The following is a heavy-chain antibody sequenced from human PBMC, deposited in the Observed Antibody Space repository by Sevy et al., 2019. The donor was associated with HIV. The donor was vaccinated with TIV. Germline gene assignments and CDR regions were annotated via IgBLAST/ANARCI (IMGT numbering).Heavy chain of an antibody. D-gene: IGHD2-15*01. CDR3: VREGAPYRNIRYCSGNNCFYNWFDP. V-gene: IGHV3-30-3*01. Sequence: GFLRLSCAASGFTFNDYALHWVRQAPGKGLEWVAIISSDGDNTYYADTVKGRFTISRDNSKNTVYLQMNRLRAEDTAFYYCVREGAPYRNIRYCSGNNCFYNWFDPWGQGTLVTVSS. CDR1: GFTFNDYA. J-gene: IGHJ5*02. CDR2: ISSDGDNT.